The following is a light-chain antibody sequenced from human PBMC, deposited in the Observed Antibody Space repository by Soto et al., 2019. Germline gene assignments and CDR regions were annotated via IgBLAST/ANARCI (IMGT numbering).Light chain of an antibody. CDR2: AAS. J-gene: IGKJ5*01. CDR3: QQRSNWPRGT. V-gene: IGKV3D-20*02. Sequence: EIVLKGALGGLCLSPCERATLSSSASQSVSSSFLAWYQQRPGQAPRLLIYAASNTAPGIPDRFSGSGSGTDFTITISSLEPEDFAVYYCQQRSNWPRGTFGQGTRLEIK. CDR1: QSVSSSF.